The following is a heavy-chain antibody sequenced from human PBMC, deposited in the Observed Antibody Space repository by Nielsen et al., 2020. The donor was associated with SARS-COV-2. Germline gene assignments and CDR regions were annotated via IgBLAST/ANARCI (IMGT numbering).Heavy chain of an antibody. CDR2: IRSKANSYAT. D-gene: IGHD3-16*02. V-gene: IGHV3-73*01. CDR3: TTEDGSSQNYDYVWGSYRFYNFDY. CDR1: GFTFSGSA. J-gene: IGHJ4*02. Sequence: GGSLRLSCAASGFTFSGSAMHWVRQASGKGLEWVGRIRSKANSYATAYAASVKGRFTISRDDSKNTAYLQMNSLKTEDTAVYYCTTEDGSSQNYDYVWGSYRFYNFDYWGQGTLVTVSS.